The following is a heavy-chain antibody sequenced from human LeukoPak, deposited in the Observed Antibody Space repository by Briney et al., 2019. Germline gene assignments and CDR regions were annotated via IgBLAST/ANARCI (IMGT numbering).Heavy chain of an antibody. Sequence: GGSLRLSCVGSGFTFRSHAMSWVRQAPEKGLEFVSGIYENGGTTYYADSVKGRFSISRDNSKNTLYLQMNNLRVEDTAVYYCAREEVKSFDNWGQGTLVTVSS. CDR2: IYENGGTT. CDR3: AREEVKSFDN. J-gene: IGHJ4*02. V-gene: IGHV3-23*01. CDR1: GFTFRSHA.